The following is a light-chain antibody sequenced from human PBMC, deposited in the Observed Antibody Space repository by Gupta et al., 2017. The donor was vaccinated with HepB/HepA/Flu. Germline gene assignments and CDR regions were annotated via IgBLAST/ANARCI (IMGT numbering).Light chain of an antibody. J-gene: IGLJ1*01. V-gene: IGLV1-44*01. CDR1: RSSIGSNT. CDR2: NNN. Sequence: QAVLTQPPSASGTPGQRVTISFSGSRSSIGSNTVNWYQQVPGTAPKLLMHNNNQRPSGVPDRFSGSKSGTSASLAISGLQSEDETDYYCASWDDSLNGYVFGTGTKVTVL. CDR3: ASWDDSLNGYV.